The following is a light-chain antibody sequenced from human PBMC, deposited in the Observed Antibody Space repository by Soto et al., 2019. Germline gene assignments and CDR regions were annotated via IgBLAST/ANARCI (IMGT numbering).Light chain of an antibody. CDR2: GAS. J-gene: IGKJ4*01. CDR3: QQLNSYPLT. CDR1: QGVSSY. Sequence: DIQLTQSPSFLSASVGDRVSITCRASQGVSSYLAWYQQKPGKAPKLLIYGASTLQSGVPSRFSGGGSGIEFTLTISSLQPEDFATYYCQQLNSYPLTFGGGTKVEIK. V-gene: IGKV1-9*01.